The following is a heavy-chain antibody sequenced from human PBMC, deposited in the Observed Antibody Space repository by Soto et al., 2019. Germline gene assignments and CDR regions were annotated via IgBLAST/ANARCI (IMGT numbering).Heavy chain of an antibody. CDR2: ISSSSSYI. J-gene: IGHJ6*02. CDR3: ASFSSSSRARYYYGMDV. D-gene: IGHD6-6*01. V-gene: IGHV3-21*01. CDR1: GFTFSSYS. Sequence: KAGGSLRLSCAASGFTFSSYSMNWVRQAPGKGLEWVSSISSSSSYIYYADSVKGRFTISRDNAKNSLYLQMNSLRAEDTAVYYCASFSSSSRARYYYGMDVWGQGTTVTVSS.